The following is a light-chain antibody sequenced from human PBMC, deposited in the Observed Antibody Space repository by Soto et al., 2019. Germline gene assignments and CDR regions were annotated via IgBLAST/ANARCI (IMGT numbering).Light chain of an antibody. V-gene: IGKV1-5*01. CDR3: KQYNSYPKT. CDR1: QSISSW. CDR2: DAY. J-gene: IGKJ1*01. Sequence: DIQMTQSPSTLSASVGDRVTITCRASQSISSWLAWYQQKPGKAHKLLIYDAYSLESGVPSRFSGSGSGAEFTLTISSLQPDDFATYYCKQYNSYPKTFGQGTKVDIK.